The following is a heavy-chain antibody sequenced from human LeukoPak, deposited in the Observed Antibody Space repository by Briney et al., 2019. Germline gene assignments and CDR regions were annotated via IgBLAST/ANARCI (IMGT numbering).Heavy chain of an antibody. Sequence: SETLSLTCTVSGGSISSSDYYWSWIRQLPGKGLEWIGYIYYSGNIFYNPSLKSRLTISVDTSKNQFSLKLSSVTAADTAEYYCARSPNVVSSWFDPWGQGTPVTVSS. V-gene: IGHV4-31*03. J-gene: IGHJ5*02. D-gene: IGHD2-15*01. CDR3: ARSPNVVSSWFDP. CDR2: IYYSGNI. CDR1: GGSISSSDYY.